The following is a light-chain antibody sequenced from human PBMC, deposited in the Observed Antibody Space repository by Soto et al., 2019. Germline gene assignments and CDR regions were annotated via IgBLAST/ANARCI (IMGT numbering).Light chain of an antibody. CDR3: LQDYNYPYT. V-gene: IGKV4-1*01. J-gene: IGKJ2*01. Sequence: DVVMTQSPDSLALSLGERATINCKSSQSLLSSSDNRNYLAWFQQKVGQPPKLLIRWASTRESGVPDRFSASGSATDFTLTISSLQPEDFATYYCLQDYNYPYTFGLGTKLEIK. CDR2: WAS. CDR1: QSLLSSSDNRNY.